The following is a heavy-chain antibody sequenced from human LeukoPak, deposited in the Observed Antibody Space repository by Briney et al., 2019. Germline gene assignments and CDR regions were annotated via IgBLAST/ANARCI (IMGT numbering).Heavy chain of an antibody. D-gene: IGHD3-10*01. Sequence: ASETLSLTCAVYGGSFSGYYWSWIRQPPGKGLEWIGEINHSGSTNYNPSLKSRVTISVDTSKNQFSLKLCSVTAAGTAVYYCASPWFPDYWGQGTLVTVSS. CDR1: GGSFSGYY. V-gene: IGHV4-34*01. CDR3: ASPWFPDY. J-gene: IGHJ4*02. CDR2: INHSGST.